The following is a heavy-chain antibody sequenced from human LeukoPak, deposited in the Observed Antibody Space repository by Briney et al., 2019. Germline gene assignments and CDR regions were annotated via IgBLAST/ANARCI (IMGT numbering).Heavy chain of an antibody. CDR2: INHSGST. CDR1: GGSFSGYY. D-gene: IGHD3-22*01. CDR3: ARGHSSGYQPYYFDY. Sequence: PSETLSLTCAVYGGSFSGYYWSWIRQPPGKGLEWIGEINHSGSTNYDPSLKSRVTISVDTSKNQFSLKLSSVTAADTAVYYCARGHSSGYQPYYFDYWGQGTLVTVSS. J-gene: IGHJ4*02. V-gene: IGHV4-34*01.